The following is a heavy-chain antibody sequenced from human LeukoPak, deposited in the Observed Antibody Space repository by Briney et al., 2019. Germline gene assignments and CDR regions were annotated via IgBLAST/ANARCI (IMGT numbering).Heavy chain of an antibody. V-gene: IGHV3-7*03. D-gene: IGHD2-8*02. J-gene: IGHJ3*02. CDR3: ARWDCTSDSCKGAFGI. CDR2: INQDESKK. Sequence: GGSLRLSCEASGFTFRSYWMSWVRQAPGKGLEWVANINQDESKKYYVDSVKGRFTISRDNAESSLYLQMNSLRAEDTAIYYCARWDCTSDSCKGAFGIWPQGTMVTVSS. CDR1: GFTFRSYW.